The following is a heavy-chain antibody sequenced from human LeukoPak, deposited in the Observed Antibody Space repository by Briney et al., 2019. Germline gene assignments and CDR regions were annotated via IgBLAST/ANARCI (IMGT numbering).Heavy chain of an antibody. CDR1: GFTFDDYG. D-gene: IGHD3-22*01. J-gene: IGHJ4*02. Sequence: PGGSLRLSCAASGFTFDDYGMGWVRQAPGKGLEWVSGINWNGGSTGYADSVKGRFTISRDNAKNSLYLQMNSLRAEDTALYYCAAYYYDSSGYLNFDYWGQGTLVTVSS. V-gene: IGHV3-20*04. CDR2: INWNGGST. CDR3: AAYYYDSSGYLNFDY.